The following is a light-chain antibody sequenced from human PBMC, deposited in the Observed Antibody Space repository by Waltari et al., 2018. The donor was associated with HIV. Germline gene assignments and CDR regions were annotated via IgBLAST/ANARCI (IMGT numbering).Light chain of an antibody. CDR2: DVT. J-gene: IGLJ1*01. Sequence: QSALTQPRSVSGSPGPSATISCTGPSSDVGGYSYVPWYQHHPGKAPKFMSYDVTTRPSGVRRRFSGSKSGSAASLTICGLQAEDEADYYCCSYAGRYTDVFGTGTKVTVL. CDR1: SSDVGGYSY. V-gene: IGLV2-11*01. CDR3: CSYAGRYTDV.